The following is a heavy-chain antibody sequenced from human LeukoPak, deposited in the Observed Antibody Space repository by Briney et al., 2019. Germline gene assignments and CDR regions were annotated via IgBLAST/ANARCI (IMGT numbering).Heavy chain of an antibody. D-gene: IGHD1-26*01. CDR2: MNPNSGNT. J-gene: IGHJ3*02. V-gene: IGHV1-8*01. Sequence: ASVKVSCKASGCTFTSYDINWVRQATGQGLEWMGWMNPNSGNTGYAQKFQGRVTMTRNTSISTAYMELSSLRSEDTAVYYCARDPYSDDAFDIWGQGTMVTVSS. CDR1: GCTFTSYD. CDR3: ARDPYSDDAFDI.